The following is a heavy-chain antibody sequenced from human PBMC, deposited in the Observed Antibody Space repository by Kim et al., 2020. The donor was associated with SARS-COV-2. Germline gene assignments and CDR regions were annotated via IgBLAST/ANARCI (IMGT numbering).Heavy chain of an antibody. CDR2: ISSSGSTI. V-gene: IGHV3-48*03. J-gene: IGHJ5*02. Sequence: GGSLRLSCAASGFTFSSYEMNWVRQAPGKGLEWVSYISSSGSTIYYADSVKGRFTISRDNAKNSLYLQMNSLRAEDTAVYYCARDEGYTTVVTASWGQGTLVTVSS. CDR3: ARDEGYTTVVTAS. D-gene: IGHD4-17*01. CDR1: GFTFSSYE.